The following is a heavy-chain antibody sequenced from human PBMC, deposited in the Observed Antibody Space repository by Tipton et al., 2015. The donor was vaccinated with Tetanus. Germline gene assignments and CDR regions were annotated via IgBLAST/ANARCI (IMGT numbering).Heavy chain of an antibody. V-gene: IGHV1-2*02. J-gene: IGHJ6*02. D-gene: IGHD3-22*01. CDR2: IDPNSGDT. CDR3: ARDRGDYIYYGMDV. Sequence: QLVQSGAELKKPGASVKVSCTASGYTFTGYYMYWVRQDPGQGLEWVGWIDPNSGDTIYAQNFQGRVTMTRDTSISTVYMELSRLRSDDTAVYYCARDRGDYIYYGMDVWGPGTTVTVSS. CDR1: GYTFTGYY.